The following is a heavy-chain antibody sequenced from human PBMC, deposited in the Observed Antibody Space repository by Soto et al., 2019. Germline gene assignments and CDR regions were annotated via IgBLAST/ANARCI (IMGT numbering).Heavy chain of an antibody. CDR3: AKVMAAAGYDS. D-gene: IGHD3-16*01. J-gene: IGHJ4*02. CDR2: IIPVFGTV. V-gene: IGHV1-69*13. Sequence: SVKVSCKASGGTFGNSAISWVRQDPGQGLEWMGGIIPVFGTVNYAQKFEGRVTITADESTSTVFMEMSRLTSEDTAVYYCAKVMAAAGYDSWGQGPLVPAPS. CDR1: GGTFGNSA.